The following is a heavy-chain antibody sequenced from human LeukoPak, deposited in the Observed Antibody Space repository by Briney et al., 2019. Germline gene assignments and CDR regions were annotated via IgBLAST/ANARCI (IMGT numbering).Heavy chain of an antibody. CDR1: GYSFTRSW. J-gene: IGHJ4*02. D-gene: IGHD6-13*01. V-gene: IGHV5-51*01. CDR3: ARHTAAAGPIDF. CDR2: VYPGDSDT. Sequence: GESLKISCKGSGYSFTRSWIGWVRQMPGKGLEWMGIVYPGDSDTKCSPSFQGQVTISADKSITTAYLQWSSLRASDTAIYYCARHTAAAGPIDFWGQGTLVTVSS.